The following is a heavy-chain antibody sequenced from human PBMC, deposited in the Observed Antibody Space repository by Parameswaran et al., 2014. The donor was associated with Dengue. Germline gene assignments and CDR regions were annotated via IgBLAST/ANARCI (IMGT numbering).Heavy chain of an antibody. V-gene: IGHV1-2*06. CDR3: AKGAEGRAGSSGLFTYYYGLDV. CDR2: INPNSGGT. J-gene: IGHJ6*02. D-gene: IGHD3-10*01. Sequence: WVRQAPGQGLEWMGRINPNSGGTNYAQKFQGRVTMTRDTSSSTAYMELSSLRSDDTAVYYCAKGAEGRAGSSGLFTYYYGLDVWGQGTTVTVSS.